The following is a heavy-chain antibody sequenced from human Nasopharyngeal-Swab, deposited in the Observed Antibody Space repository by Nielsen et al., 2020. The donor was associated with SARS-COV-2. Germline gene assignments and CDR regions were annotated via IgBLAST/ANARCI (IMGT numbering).Heavy chain of an antibody. V-gene: IGHV3-30*18. Sequence: GGSLRLSCAASGFTFSSYGMHWVRQAPGKGLEWVAVISYDGSNKYYADSVKGRLTISRDNSKNTLYLQMNSLRAEDTAVYYCANSDFWSGYYKPHYYYYGMDVWGQGTTVTVSS. CDR3: ANSDFWSGYYKPHYYYYGMDV. CDR2: ISYDGSNK. CDR1: GFTFSSYG. D-gene: IGHD3-3*01. J-gene: IGHJ6*02.